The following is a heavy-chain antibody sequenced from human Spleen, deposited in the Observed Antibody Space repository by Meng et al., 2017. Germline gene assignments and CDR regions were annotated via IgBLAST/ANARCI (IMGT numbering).Heavy chain of an antibody. D-gene: IGHD2-2*01. CDR3: AGPYCSSTSCYEALGI. Sequence: GSLRLSCTVSGGSLNKSPYYWGWIRQPPGKGLEWIGSISYGASTYFNPSLSSRITMSVDTSKNQFSLNLNSVTAADTAVYYCAGPYCSSTSCYEALGIWGQGTLVTVSS. J-gene: IGHJ4*02. CDR2: ISYGAST. V-gene: IGHV4-39*01. CDR1: GGSLNKSPYY.